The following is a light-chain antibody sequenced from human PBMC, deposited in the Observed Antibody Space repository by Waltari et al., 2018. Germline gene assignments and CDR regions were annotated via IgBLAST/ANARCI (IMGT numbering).Light chain of an antibody. Sequence: DIQMTQSPSTLSASVGDRVTITCRASQSISSWLAWYQQKPGKAPKLLIDKASSLESGVPSRFSCSGSATEFTLTISSLQPDDFATYFCQQYTSYPITFGQGTRLEIK. CDR3: QQYTSYPIT. CDR2: KAS. J-gene: IGKJ5*01. V-gene: IGKV1-5*03. CDR1: QSISSW.